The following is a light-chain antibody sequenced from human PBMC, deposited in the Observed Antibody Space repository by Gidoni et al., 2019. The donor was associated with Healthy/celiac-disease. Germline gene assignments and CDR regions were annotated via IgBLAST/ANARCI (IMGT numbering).Light chain of an antibody. CDR1: QSISSY. CDR2: AAS. Sequence: DIQMTQSPSSLSASVGDRVTITCRASQSISSYLNWYQQKPGQAPKLLIYAASNLQSGVPSRLSGSGSGTDFTLTISSLQPGDFATYYCQQSYSTPQTWTFGQGTKVEIK. CDR3: QQSYSTPQTWT. V-gene: IGKV1-39*01. J-gene: IGKJ1*01.